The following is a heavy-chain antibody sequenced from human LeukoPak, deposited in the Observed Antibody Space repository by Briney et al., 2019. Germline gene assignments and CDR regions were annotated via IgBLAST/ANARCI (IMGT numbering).Heavy chain of an antibody. Sequence: SETLSLTCTVFGDSIISGGYYWSWIRQHPGKGLEWIGYIYYSGRTYYNPSLKSRVTISVDTSKNQFSLRLNSVTAADTAVYYCARDSTSGNIIDYWGQGTLVTVSS. CDR3: ARDSTSGNIIDY. J-gene: IGHJ4*02. CDR2: IYYSGRT. D-gene: IGHD3-10*01. V-gene: IGHV4-31*03. CDR1: GDSIISGGYY.